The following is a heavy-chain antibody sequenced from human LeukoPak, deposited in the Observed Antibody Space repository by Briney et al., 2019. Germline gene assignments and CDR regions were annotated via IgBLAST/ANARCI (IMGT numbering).Heavy chain of an antibody. D-gene: IGHD3-3*01. CDR3: ARALSA. Sequence: GGSLRLSCAASGFTFSSYAMSWVRQAPGKGLEWVANIKQDAGEIYYVDSVKGRFSISRDNAKSSVYLQMDSLRAEDTAVYYCARALSAWGRGTLVTVSS. CDR2: IKQDAGEI. CDR1: GFTFSSYA. V-gene: IGHV3-7*03. J-gene: IGHJ4*02.